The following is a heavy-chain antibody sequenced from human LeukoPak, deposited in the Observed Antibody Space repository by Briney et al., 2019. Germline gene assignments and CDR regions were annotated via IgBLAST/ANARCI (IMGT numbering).Heavy chain of an antibody. CDR3: ARSPLDCSSSSCRVFDY. J-gene: IGHJ4*02. Sequence: ASVTVSCTASGYTFTVYYMHWVRQAPGQGLEWMGRINADSGGTNYAQKFQGRVTMTRDTSISTAYMELSTLRSDDTAVYYCARSPLDCSSSSCRVFDYWGQGALVTVSS. CDR1: GYTFTVYY. V-gene: IGHV1-2*06. D-gene: IGHD2-2*01. CDR2: INADSGGT.